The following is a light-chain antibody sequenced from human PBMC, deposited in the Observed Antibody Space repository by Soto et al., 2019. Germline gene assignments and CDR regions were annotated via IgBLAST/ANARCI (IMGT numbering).Light chain of an antibody. J-gene: IGKJ1*01. Sequence: EIVMTQSPATLSVSPGETVALSCRASQSVRSNLAWYQQKPGQAPRLLIYGAFTRATGIPARFSGSGPGTEFTLTISRLEPEDFAVYYCQQYGSSPRRTFGQGTKVDI. CDR1: QSVRSN. V-gene: IGKV3-15*01. CDR2: GAF. CDR3: QQYGSSPRRT.